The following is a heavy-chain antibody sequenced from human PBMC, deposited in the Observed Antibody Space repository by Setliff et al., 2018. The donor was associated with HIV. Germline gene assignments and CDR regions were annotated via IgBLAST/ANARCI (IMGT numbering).Heavy chain of an antibody. J-gene: IGHJ4*03. CDR3: ARCSPVSGAYYERALDD. V-gene: IGHV4-59*11. CDR2: IYYDGSTST. Sequence: KPSETLSLTCSVSGDSMRNQYWSWIRQSPGKGLELIGSIYYDGSTSTNANPSFKSRVTFSVDTSNNQFSLKLGSMTAADTAVYFGARCSPVSGAYYERALDDWGQGTLVTVSS. CDR1: GDSMRNQY. D-gene: IGHD3-22*01.